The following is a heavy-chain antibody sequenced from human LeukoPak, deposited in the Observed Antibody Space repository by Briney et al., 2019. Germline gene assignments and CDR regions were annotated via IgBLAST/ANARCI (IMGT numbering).Heavy chain of an antibody. CDR1: GYTLTELS. CDR3: ATSLYDSSGYYWDAFDI. J-gene: IGHJ3*02. Sequence: ASVKVSCKVSGYTLTELSMHWVRQAPGKGLEWMGGFDPEDGETIYAQKSQGRVTMTEDTSIDTAYMQLSSLRSEDTAVYYCATSLYDSSGYYWDAFDIWGQGTMVTVSS. D-gene: IGHD3-22*01. V-gene: IGHV1-24*01. CDR2: FDPEDGET.